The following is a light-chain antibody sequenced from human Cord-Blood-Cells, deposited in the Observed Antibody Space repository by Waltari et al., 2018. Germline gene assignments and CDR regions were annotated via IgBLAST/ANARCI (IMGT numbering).Light chain of an antibody. J-gene: IGLJ3*02. CDR3: AAWDDSLSGLV. V-gene: IGLV1-47*01. Sequence: QSVLTQPPSASGTPGQRATIPCSGCSSNIGSNSVYWYQQLPGKAPTLLIYRNNQRPSGVPDRFSGSKSGTSASLAISGLRSEDEADYYCAAWDDSLSGLVFGGGTKLTVL. CDR1: SSNIGSNS. CDR2: RNN.